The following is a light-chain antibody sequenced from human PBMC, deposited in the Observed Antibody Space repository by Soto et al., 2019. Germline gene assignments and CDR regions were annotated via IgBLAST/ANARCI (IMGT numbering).Light chain of an antibody. J-gene: IGKJ1*01. CDR1: QSVNSY. Sequence: EIVFTQSPATLSLSPGKRATLSCRASQSVNSYLAWYQQNPGQAPRLLIHDASTRATGTPARFSGSGSGTKFTLSISSLQSEDFALYYCQQYGSSPPTFGQGTKVAIK. V-gene: IGKV3-11*01. CDR2: DAS. CDR3: QQYGSSPPT.